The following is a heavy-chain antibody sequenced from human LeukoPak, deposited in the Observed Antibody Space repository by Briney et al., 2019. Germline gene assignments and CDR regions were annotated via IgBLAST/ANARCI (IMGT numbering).Heavy chain of an antibody. CDR1: GYTFTSYG. CDR3: ARDDSLSGYDLYYFDY. D-gene: IGHD5-12*01. V-gene: IGHV1-18*01. CDR2: ISAYNGNT. J-gene: IGHJ4*02. Sequence: ASVKVSCKASGYTFTSYGISWVRQAPGQRLEWMGWISAYNGNTNYAQKLQGRVTMTTDTSTSTAYMELRSLRSDDTAVYYCARDDSLSGYDLYYFDYWGQGTLVTVSS.